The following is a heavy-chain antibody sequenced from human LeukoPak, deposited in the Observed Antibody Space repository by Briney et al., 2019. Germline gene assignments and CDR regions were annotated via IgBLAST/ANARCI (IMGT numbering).Heavy chain of an antibody. CDR1: GGTFSSYA. D-gene: IGHD4-4*01. CDR2: IIPILGIA. Sequence: SVKVSCKASGGTFSSYAISWVRQAPGQGLEWMGRIIPILGIANYAQKFQGRVTMTRDTAIRTANMELSRLRSHDTAVYYCASTMTTVIPDFWGQGTLVTVSS. CDR3: ASTMTTVIPDF. J-gene: IGHJ4*02. V-gene: IGHV1-69*04.